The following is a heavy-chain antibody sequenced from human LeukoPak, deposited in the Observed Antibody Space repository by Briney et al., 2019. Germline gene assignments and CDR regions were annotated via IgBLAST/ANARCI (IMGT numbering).Heavy chain of an antibody. CDR2: ISGSSSHT. CDR3: ASGNWGCKSTTGDFHDY. Sequence: RGSPRLSCVASGLTFSNYYMSWIRQAPGKGLEWVSYISGSSSHTNYADSVKGRFTISRDNAKNSLYLQMNSLRAEDTAVYHCASGNWGCKSTTGDFHDYWGPGNLVTVSS. J-gene: IGHJ4*02. D-gene: IGHD2/OR15-2a*01. V-gene: IGHV3-11*03. CDR1: GLTFSNYY.